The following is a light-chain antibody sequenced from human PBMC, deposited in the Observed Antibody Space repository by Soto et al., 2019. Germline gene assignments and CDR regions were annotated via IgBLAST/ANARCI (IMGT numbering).Light chain of an antibody. CDR1: QSVINSY. Sequence: EVVLTQSPGTLSLSSGEIATLSFSASQSVINSYLAWYQQKPGQAPRLLLYGAYNRATGIPDRFSGSGSGTDFTLTISRLEPEDFAVYYCQQYGSSPLTFGGGTKVDIK. CDR2: GAY. V-gene: IGKV3-20*01. J-gene: IGKJ4*01. CDR3: QQYGSSPLT.